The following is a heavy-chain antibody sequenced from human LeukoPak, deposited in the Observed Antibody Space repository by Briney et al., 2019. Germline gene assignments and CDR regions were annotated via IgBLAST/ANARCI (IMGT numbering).Heavy chain of an antibody. CDR2: IYIDGTT. D-gene: IGHD5-12*01. CDR1: GVIVSHNY. J-gene: IGHJ5*02. Sequence: PGGSLRLSCAASGVIVSHNYMTWVRQAPGKGLEWISVIYIDGTTYYADSVKGRFTISRDNSKNTMDLQMNSLRAEDTAVYYCARAATDFQNWFDPWGQGAPVTVSS. CDR3: ARAATDFQNWFDP. V-gene: IGHV3-53*05.